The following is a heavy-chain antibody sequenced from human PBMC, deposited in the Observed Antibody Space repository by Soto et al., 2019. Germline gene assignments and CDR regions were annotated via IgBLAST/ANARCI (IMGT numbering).Heavy chain of an antibody. D-gene: IGHD3-22*01. Sequence: GGSLRLSCAASGFTFSDYYMSWIRQAPGKGLEWVSYISSSGSIIYYADSVKGRFTISRDNARNSLYLQLNSLRAEDTAVYYCARDQGYYDSSGYFDYWGQGTLVTVSS. CDR1: GFTFSDYY. CDR2: ISSSGSII. CDR3: ARDQGYYDSSGYFDY. V-gene: IGHV3-11*01. J-gene: IGHJ4*02.